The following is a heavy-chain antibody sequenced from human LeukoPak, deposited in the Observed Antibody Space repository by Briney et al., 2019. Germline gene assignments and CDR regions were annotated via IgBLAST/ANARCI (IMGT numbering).Heavy chain of an antibody. D-gene: IGHD5-18*01. J-gene: IGHJ4*02. CDR1: GASISSGDYH. V-gene: IGHV4-61*02. CDR3: ARGRVDTAMYEDY. CDR2: IYTSGST. Sequence: SQTLSLTCTVSGASISSGDYHWNWIRQPAGTGLEWIGRIYTSGSTNYNPSLKSRVTMSVDTSKNQFSLKLSSVTAADTAVYYCARGRVDTAMYEDYWGQGTLVTVSS.